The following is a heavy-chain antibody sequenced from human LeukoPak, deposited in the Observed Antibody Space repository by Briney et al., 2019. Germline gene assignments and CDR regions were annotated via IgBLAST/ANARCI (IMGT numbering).Heavy chain of an antibody. CDR3: ASLGYCSSTSCRYYFDY. CDR1: GYTFTGYY. J-gene: IGHJ4*02. D-gene: IGHD2-2*03. Sequence: ASVKVSYKASGYTFTGYYMHWVRQAPGQGLEWMEWINPNSGGTNYAQKFQGRVTMTRDTSISTAYMELSRLRSDDTAVYYCASLGYCSSTSCRYYFDYWGQGTLVTVSS. CDR2: INPNSGGT. V-gene: IGHV1-2*02.